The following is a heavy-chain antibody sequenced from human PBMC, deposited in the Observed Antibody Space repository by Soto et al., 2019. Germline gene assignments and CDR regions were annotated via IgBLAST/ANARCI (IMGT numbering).Heavy chain of an antibody. CDR2: IYPGDSDT. V-gene: IGHV5-51*01. CDR3: ARLWFGGTNWFDP. Sequence: GESLKISCNGSGYSFTIYCIGLVLQMPGKGLEWMWIIYPGDSDTRYSPSFQGQVTISADKSISTAYLQWSSLKASDTAMYYCARLWFGGTNWFDPWGQGTLVTVSS. D-gene: IGHD3-10*01. CDR1: GYSFTIYC. J-gene: IGHJ5*02.